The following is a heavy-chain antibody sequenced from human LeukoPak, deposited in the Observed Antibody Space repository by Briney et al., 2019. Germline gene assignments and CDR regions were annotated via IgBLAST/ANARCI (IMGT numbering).Heavy chain of an antibody. J-gene: IGHJ4*02. V-gene: IGHV3-11*04. D-gene: IGHD1-26*01. CDR2: ISSSGNTI. CDR3: AKADQWELHYFDY. Sequence: GGSLRLSCAASGFTFSDYYMSWIRQAPGKGLEWVSYISSSGNTIYYADSVKGRFTISRDNSKNTLYLQMNSLRAEDTAVYYCAKADQWELHYFDYWGQGTLVTVSS. CDR1: GFTFSDYY.